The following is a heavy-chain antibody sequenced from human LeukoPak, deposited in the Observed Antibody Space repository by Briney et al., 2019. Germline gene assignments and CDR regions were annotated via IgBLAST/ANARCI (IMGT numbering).Heavy chain of an antibody. D-gene: IGHD5-18*01. Sequence: ASVKVSCKASGYTFTSYDINWVRQATGQGLEWMGWMNPNSGNKDYAQKFQGRVTMTRNTSTSTASMELSSLRSDDTAVYYCARGLGGYGNWFDPWGQGNLVTVSS. CDR1: GYTFTSYD. J-gene: IGHJ5*02. CDR3: ARGLGGYGNWFDP. V-gene: IGHV1-8*01. CDR2: MNPNSGNK.